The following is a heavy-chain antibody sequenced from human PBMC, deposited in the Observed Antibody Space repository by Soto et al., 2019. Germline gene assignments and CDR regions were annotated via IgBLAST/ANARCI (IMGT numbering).Heavy chain of an antibody. J-gene: IGHJ5*02. Sequence: SETLSLTCAVYGGSFSGYYWSWIRQPPGKGLEWIGEINHSGSTNYNPSLKSRVTISVDTSKNQFSLKLSSVTAADTAVYYCARGLKYYYDSSGYYIMPWFDPWGQGTLVTVSS. CDR3: ARGLKYYYDSSGYYIMPWFDP. CDR1: GGSFSGYY. D-gene: IGHD3-22*01. V-gene: IGHV4-34*01. CDR2: INHSGST.